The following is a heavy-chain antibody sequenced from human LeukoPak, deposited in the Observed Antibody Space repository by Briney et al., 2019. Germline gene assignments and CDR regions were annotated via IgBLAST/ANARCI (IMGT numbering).Heavy chain of an antibody. J-gene: IGHJ5*02. V-gene: IGHV1-24*01. Sequence: GASVKVSCKVSGYTLTELSMHWVRQAPGKGLEWMGGFDPEDGETIYAQKFQGRVTMTEDTSTDTAYMELSSLRSEDTAVYYCATDNGWGGDYALYNWFDPWGQGTLVTVSS. CDR1: GYTLTELS. CDR2: FDPEDGET. CDR3: ATDNGWGGDYALYNWFDP. D-gene: IGHD4-17*01.